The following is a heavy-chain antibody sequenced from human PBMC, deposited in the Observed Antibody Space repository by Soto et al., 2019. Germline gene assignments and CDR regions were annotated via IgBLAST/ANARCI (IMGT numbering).Heavy chain of an antibody. V-gene: IGHV1-18*01. CDR1: GYTFTSYG. CDR2: ISAYNGNT. CDR3: ARDPRIAVAGNAFDI. Sequence: ASVKVSCKASGYTFTSYGISWVRQAPGQGLEWMGWISAYNGNTNYAQKLQGRVTMTTDTSTSTAYMELRSLRSDDTAVYYCARDPRIAVAGNAFDIWGQGTMVTVSS. J-gene: IGHJ3*02. D-gene: IGHD6-19*01.